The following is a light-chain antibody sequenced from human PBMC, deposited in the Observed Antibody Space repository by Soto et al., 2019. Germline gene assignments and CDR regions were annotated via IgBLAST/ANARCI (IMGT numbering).Light chain of an antibody. V-gene: IGKV3-15*01. Sequence: EIVMTQSPATLSVSPGERATLSCRASQSVSSNLAWYQQKPGQAPRLLIYGASTRATGIPARFSGSGSGTEFTLTISSLQSEDFAVYYCHQYHIWLTFGGGTKVDIK. CDR3: HQYHIWLT. J-gene: IGKJ4*01. CDR2: GAS. CDR1: QSVSSN.